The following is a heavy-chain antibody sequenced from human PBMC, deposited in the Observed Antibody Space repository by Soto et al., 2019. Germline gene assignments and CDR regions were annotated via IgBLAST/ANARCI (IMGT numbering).Heavy chain of an antibody. J-gene: IGHJ4*02. CDR2: ISGIGGST. D-gene: IGHD6-13*01. CDR3: ARGSSGYISSWYYFDY. CDR1: GFTFTDYA. Sequence: GGSLRLSCAASGFTFTDYALSWVRHAPGKGLEWVATISGIGGSTYLADSVKGRLSISRDNSKNTVSLLMNSLRAEDTAVYFCARGSSGYISSWYYFDYWGRGTLVTVSS. V-gene: IGHV3-23*01.